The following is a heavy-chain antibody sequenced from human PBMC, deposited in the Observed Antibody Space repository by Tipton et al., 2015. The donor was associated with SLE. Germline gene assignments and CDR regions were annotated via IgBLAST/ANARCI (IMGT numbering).Heavy chain of an antibody. D-gene: IGHD6-13*01. CDR3: ARDESSSWSRGAFDI. CDR1: GYSISSGYY. CDR2: IYYSGST. J-gene: IGHJ3*02. Sequence: TLSLTCAVSGYSISSGYYWGWIRQPPGKGQEWIGYIYYSGSTNYNPSLKSRVTISVDTSKNQFSLKLSSVTAADTAVYYCARDESSSWSRGAFDIWGQGTMVTVSS. V-gene: IGHV4-38-2*02.